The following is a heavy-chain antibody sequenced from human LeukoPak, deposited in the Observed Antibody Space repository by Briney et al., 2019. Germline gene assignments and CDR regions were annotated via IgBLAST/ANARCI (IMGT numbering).Heavy chain of an antibody. CDR2: INPNSGAT. D-gene: IGHD2-21*01. CDR3: ARDIIVVAYDAFDI. Sequence: ASVKVSCKASGYTFTGYYLHWVRQAPGQGLEWMGWINPNSGATNYAQKFQGRVTVTRDTSLSTAYMELSRLKSDDTAVYYCARDIIVVAYDAFDIWGQGTMVTVSS. J-gene: IGHJ3*02. V-gene: IGHV1-2*02. CDR1: GYTFTGYY.